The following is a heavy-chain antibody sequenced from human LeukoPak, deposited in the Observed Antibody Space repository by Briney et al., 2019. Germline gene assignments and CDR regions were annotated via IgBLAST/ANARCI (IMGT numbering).Heavy chain of an antibody. J-gene: IGHJ4*02. CDR2: INPNSGGT. CDR3: ARSPLGYDSSGYPFDY. D-gene: IGHD3-22*01. CDR1: GYTFTGYY. V-gene: IGHV1-2*02. Sequence: ASVKVSCKASGYTFTGYYMHWVRQAPGQGLEWMGWINPNSGGTNYAQKFQGRVTMTRDTSISTAYMELSRLRSDDTAVYYCARSPLGYDSSGYPFDYWGQGTLVTVSS.